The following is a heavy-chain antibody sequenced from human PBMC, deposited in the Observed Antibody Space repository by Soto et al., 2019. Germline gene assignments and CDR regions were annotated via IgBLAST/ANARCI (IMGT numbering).Heavy chain of an antibody. V-gene: IGHV3-23*01. Sequence: GGSLRLSCAASGFTFSSYAMSWVRQAPGKGLEWVSAISGSGGSTYYADSVKGRFTISRDNSKNTLYLQMNSLRAEDTAVYYCAKDSGYDFWSGSYYYYGMDVWGQGTTVTVSS. J-gene: IGHJ6*02. CDR3: AKDSGYDFWSGSYYYYGMDV. CDR2: ISGSGGST. CDR1: GFTFSSYA. D-gene: IGHD3-3*01.